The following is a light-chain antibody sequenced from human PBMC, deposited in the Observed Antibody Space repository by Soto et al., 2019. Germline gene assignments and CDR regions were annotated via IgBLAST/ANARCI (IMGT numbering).Light chain of an antibody. J-gene: IGKJ5*01. CDR1: QGTSSY. V-gene: IGKV1-9*01. Sequence: DIQLTQSPSFLSASVGDRVTITCRASQGTSSYLAWFQQKPGRAPKLLIYGASTLQSGVKARFSGSGSGTDFTLKIRNLQPEDFATYYCQQLNAYTLTFGKGKRLEIK. CDR3: QQLNAYTLT. CDR2: GAS.